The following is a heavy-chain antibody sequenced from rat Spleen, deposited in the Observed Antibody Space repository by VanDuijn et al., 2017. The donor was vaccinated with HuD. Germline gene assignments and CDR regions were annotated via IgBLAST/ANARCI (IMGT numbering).Heavy chain of an antibody. D-gene: IGHD1-1*01. CDR1: GFTFSNFG. Sequence: EVQLVESGGDLVQPGRSLKLSCAVSGFTFSNFGFVWVRQAPTKGLEWVASISPGGGGTYYPDSVKGRFTISRDNAKSTLYLQMDSLRSEDTASYYCARHLGTLQWSFAYWGQGTLVTVSS. CDR2: ISPGGGGT. V-gene: IGHV5-29*01. J-gene: IGHJ3*01. CDR3: ARHLGTLQWSFAY.